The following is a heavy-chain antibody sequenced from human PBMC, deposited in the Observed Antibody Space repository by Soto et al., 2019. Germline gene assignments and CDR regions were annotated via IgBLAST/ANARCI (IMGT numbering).Heavy chain of an antibody. J-gene: IGHJ4*02. Sequence: SETLSLTCTVSGDSISGSNWWSWVRQPPGKGLEWIGEISHSGSTNYNPSLKSRVTISVDKSKNQFSLNLSSVTAADTAVYYCARLMHSSAADYWGQGTLVT. D-gene: IGHD6-19*01. CDR2: ISHSGST. V-gene: IGHV4-4*02. CDR3: ARLMHSSAADY. CDR1: GDSISGSNW.